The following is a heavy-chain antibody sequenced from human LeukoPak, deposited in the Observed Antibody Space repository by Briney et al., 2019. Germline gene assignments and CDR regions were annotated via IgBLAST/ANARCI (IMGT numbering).Heavy chain of an antibody. D-gene: IGHD3-22*01. CDR1: GFTFGTFG. J-gene: IGHJ4*02. V-gene: IGHV3-23*01. CDR3: AGSSGYSGDY. Sequence: GGSLRLSCAASGFTFGTFGMSWVRQAPGKGREWVSGILGNGDGTYYADSVKGRLTISRDNSKNTLDLQMNSLRAEDPAVYYGAGSSGYSGDYWGQGTLVTVSS. CDR2: ILGNGDGT.